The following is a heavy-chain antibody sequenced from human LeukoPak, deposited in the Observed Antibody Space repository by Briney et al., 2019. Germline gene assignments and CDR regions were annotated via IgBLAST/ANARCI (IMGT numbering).Heavy chain of an antibody. V-gene: IGHV4-61*02. D-gene: IGHD1-26*01. CDR3: ARSNSGSYNYYYYYMDV. J-gene: IGHJ6*03. Sequence: SETLSLTCTVSGGSISSGSYYWSWIRQPAGKGLEWIGRIYTSGSNNYNPSLKSRVNISVDTSKNQFSLKLSSVTAADTAVYYCARSNSGSYNYYYYYMDVWGKGTTVTVSS. CDR2: IYTSGSN. CDR1: GGSISSGSYY.